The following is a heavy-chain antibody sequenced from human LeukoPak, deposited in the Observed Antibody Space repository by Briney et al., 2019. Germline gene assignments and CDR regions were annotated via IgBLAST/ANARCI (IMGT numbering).Heavy chain of an antibody. Sequence: GGSLRLSCAASGFTFSSYGMHWVRQAPGKGLEWVAFIWYDGSNKYYADSVKGRFTISRDNSKNTLYLQMNSLRAEDTAVYYCAKVLGGMDVWGQGTTVTVSS. CDR3: AKVLGGMDV. V-gene: IGHV3-30*02. J-gene: IGHJ6*02. D-gene: IGHD7-27*01. CDR2: IWYDGSNK. CDR1: GFTFSSYG.